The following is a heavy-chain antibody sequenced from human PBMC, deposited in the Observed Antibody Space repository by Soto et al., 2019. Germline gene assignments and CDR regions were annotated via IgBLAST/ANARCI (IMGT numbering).Heavy chain of an antibody. CDR1: GFTFDDYG. Sequence: EVQLVESGGGVVRPGGSRRLSCAASGFTFDDYGMSWVRQAPGKGLEWVSGINWNGGSTGYADSVKGRFTISRDNAKNSLYLQMNRLRAKDTALYHFARELRSLPGAFDIWGKGTMVTVSS. J-gene: IGHJ3*02. D-gene: IGHD4-17*01. CDR2: INWNGGST. CDR3: ARELRSLPGAFDI. V-gene: IGHV3-20*01.